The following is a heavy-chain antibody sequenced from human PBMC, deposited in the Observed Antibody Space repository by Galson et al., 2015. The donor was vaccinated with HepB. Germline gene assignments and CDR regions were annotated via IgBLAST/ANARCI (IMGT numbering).Heavy chain of an antibody. CDR1: GFTFDDYG. Sequence: SLRLSCAASGFTFDDYGMSWVRQAPGKGLEWVSGINWNGGSTGYADSVKGRFTISRDNAKNSLYLQMNSLRAEDTALYYCARDRGGGGSSWYFAPTRLNYFDYWGQGTLVTVSS. CDR3: ARDRGGGGSSWYFAPTRLNYFDY. CDR2: INWNGGST. V-gene: IGHV3-20*04. J-gene: IGHJ4*02. D-gene: IGHD6-13*01.